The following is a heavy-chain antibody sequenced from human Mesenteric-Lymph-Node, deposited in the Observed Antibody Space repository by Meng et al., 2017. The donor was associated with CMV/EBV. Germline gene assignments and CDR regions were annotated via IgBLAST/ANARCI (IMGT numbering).Heavy chain of an antibody. CDR1: GSISSGGYS. V-gene: IGHV4-31*02. CDR2: IYDSGST. CDR3: ARMPSAGDYDVRVDY. J-gene: IGHJ4*02. Sequence: GSISSGGYSWSWICQHPGKGLEWIGYIYDSGSTYYKSSLKSRVTISVDTSKNQFSLKLSSVTAADTAVYYCARMPSAGDYDVRVDYWGQGTLVTVSS. D-gene: IGHD4-17*01.